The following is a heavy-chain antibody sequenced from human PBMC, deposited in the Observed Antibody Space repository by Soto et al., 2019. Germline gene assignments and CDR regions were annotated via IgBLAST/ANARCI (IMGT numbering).Heavy chain of an antibody. Sequence: QVQLQESGPGVVKPLGTLALTCTVSGGSISSNNWWIWVRQSPEKGLQWIGEIYHSGTTNYNPSFNSRVTMSVDKSNNQFSLMLTSVTAEDTAIYYCAREGGAGSYMGFDCWGQGTLVTVSS. D-gene: IGHD3-10*01. CDR3: AREGGAGSYMGFDC. CDR1: GGSISSNNW. CDR2: IYHSGTT. J-gene: IGHJ4*02. V-gene: IGHV4-4*02.